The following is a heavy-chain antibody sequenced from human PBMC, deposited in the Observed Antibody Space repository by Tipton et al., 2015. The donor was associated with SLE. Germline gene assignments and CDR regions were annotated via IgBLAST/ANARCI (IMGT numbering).Heavy chain of an antibody. J-gene: IGHJ2*01. CDR3: AREGVATLDL. V-gene: IGHV3-13*01. CDR1: GFTFSSYG. CDR2: IGTAGDT. D-gene: IGHD5-12*01. Sequence: GSLRLSCAASGFTFSSYGMHWVRQATGKGLERVSAIGTAGDTYYPGSVKGRFTISRENAKNSLYLQMNSLRAGDTAVYYCAREGVATLDLWGRGTLVTVSS.